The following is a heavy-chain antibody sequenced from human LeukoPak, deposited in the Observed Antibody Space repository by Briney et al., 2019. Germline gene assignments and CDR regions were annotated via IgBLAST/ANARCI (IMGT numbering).Heavy chain of an antibody. V-gene: IGHV3-48*01. D-gene: IGHD1-14*01. Sequence: GGSLRLSCAASGFTFSSYSMNWVRQAPGKGLEWVSYISSDSRTIYYADSVKGRFTISRDNAKNSVYLQMNSLRAEDTAVYYCAKAEPASGYDYWGQGTLVTVSS. J-gene: IGHJ4*02. CDR3: AKAEPASGYDY. CDR2: ISSDSRTI. CDR1: GFTFSSYS.